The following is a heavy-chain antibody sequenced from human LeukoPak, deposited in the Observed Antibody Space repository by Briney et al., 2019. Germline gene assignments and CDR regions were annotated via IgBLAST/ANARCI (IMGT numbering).Heavy chain of an antibody. Sequence: ASVKVSCKASGYTFTSYDINWVRQATGQGLEWMGWMNPNSGNTGYAQKFQSRVTMTRNTSISTAYMELSSLRSEDTAVYYCARGQIYPYGDYGYYYGMDVWGQGTTVTVSS. CDR3: ARGQIYPYGDYGYYYGMDV. V-gene: IGHV1-8*01. CDR1: GYTFTSYD. D-gene: IGHD4-17*01. J-gene: IGHJ6*02. CDR2: MNPNSGNT.